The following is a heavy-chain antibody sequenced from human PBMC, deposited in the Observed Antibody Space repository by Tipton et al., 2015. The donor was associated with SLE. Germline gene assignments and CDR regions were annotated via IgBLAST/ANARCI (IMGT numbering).Heavy chain of an antibody. CDR1: GGSFSGYY. CDR2: INHSGST. D-gene: IGHD1-26*01. J-gene: IGHJ4*02. Sequence: TLSLTCAVYGGSFSGYYWSWVRQPPGKGLEWIGEINHSGSTNYNPSLKSRVTISVDTSKNQFSLKLSSVTAADTAVYYCARQGGVGAIDYWGQGTLVNVSS. CDR3: ARQGGVGAIDY. V-gene: IGHV4-34*01.